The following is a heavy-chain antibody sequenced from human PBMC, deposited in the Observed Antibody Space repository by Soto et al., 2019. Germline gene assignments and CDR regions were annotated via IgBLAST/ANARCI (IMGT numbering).Heavy chain of an antibody. D-gene: IGHD2-15*01. Sequence: PVGSLRLSCAASGFTFSSYAMSWVRQAPGKGLEWVSAISGSGGSTYYADSVKGRFTISRDNSKNTLYLQMNSLRAEDTAVYYCAKGRPGPTRYCSGGSLCPLVFDYWGQGTLVTVSS. CDR2: ISGSGGST. CDR3: AKGRPGPTRYCSGGSLCPLVFDY. J-gene: IGHJ4*02. CDR1: GFTFSSYA. V-gene: IGHV3-23*01.